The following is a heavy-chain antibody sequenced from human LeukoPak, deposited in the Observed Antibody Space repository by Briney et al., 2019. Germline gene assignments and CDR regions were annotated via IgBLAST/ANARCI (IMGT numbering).Heavy chain of an antibody. CDR1: GGSISSYY. J-gene: IGHJ5*02. D-gene: IGHD3-10*01. V-gene: IGHV4-4*07. CDR2: IYTSGST. CDR3: ARERPYGSGSLHWFDP. Sequence: SETLSLTCTVSGGSISSYYWSWIRQPAGKGLEWIGRIYTSGSTNYNPSLKSRVTISVDTSKNQFSLKLSSVTAADTAVYYCARERPYGSGSLHWFDPWGQGTLGTVSS.